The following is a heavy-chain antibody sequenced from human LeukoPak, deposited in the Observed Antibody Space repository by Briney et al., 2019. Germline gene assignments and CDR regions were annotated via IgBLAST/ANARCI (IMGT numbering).Heavy chain of an antibody. CDR3: AKDEPAWFGELSTAFDI. CDR1: GFTFSSYA. D-gene: IGHD3-10*01. J-gene: IGHJ3*02. Sequence: GGSLRLSCAASGFTFSSYAMSWVRQAPGKGLEWVSAISGSGGSTYYADSVKGRFTISRDNSKNTLYLQMNSLRAEDTAVYYCAKDEPAWFGELSTAFDIWGQGTMVTVSS. V-gene: IGHV3-23*01. CDR2: ISGSGGST.